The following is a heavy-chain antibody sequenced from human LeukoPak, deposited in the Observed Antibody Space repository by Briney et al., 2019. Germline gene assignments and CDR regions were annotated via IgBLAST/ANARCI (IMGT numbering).Heavy chain of an antibody. V-gene: IGHV3-21*01. D-gene: IGHD3-3*01. J-gene: IGHJ6*03. Sequence: GGSLRLSCAASGFTFSSYSMNWVRQAPGKGLEWVSSISSSSSYIYYADPVKGRFTISRDNAKNSLYLQMNSLRAEDTAVYYCAREREGRFLESGYVPIYYYYMDVWGKGTTVTVSS. CDR1: GFTFSSYS. CDR2: ISSSSSYI. CDR3: AREREGRFLESGYVPIYYYYMDV.